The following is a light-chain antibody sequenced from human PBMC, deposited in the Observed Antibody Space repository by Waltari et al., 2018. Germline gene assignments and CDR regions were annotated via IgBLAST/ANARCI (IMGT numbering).Light chain of an antibody. V-gene: IGLV2-23*02. CDR1: SSDLGYYTL. CDR3: CSYIGDSAWV. J-gene: IGLJ3*02. CDR2: EVN. Sequence: QSALTQPASVSGSPGQSITISCTGTSSDLGYYTLVSWYQQDPGKAPKVIIYEVNKRPSGVSNRFSGSKSGNTASLTISGLQAEDEADYYCCSYIGDSAWVFGGGTKVTVL.